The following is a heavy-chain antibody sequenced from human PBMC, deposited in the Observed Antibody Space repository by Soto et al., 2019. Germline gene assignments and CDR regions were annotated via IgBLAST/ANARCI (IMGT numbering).Heavy chain of an antibody. J-gene: IGHJ4*02. CDR2: IYYSGST. CDR1: GGSISSSSYY. V-gene: IGHV4-39*01. D-gene: IGHD2-8*01. Sequence: SSETLSLTCTVSGGSISSSSYYWGWIRQPPGKGLEWIGSIYYSGSTYYNPSLKSRVTISVDTPKSQVSLKLTSVTAADMAGYYCARKPRLIYADYFDSWGQGTLVTVS. CDR3: ARKPRLIYADYFDS.